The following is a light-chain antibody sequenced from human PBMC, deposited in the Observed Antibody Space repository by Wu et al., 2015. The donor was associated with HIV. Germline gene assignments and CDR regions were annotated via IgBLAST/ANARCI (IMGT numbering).Light chain of an antibody. CDR2: GAS. J-gene: IGKJ2*01. CDR3: QQYGSSSYT. V-gene: IGKV3-20*01. Sequence: TLSCRASQSVNDNYLAWYQQKPGQXPRLLIYGASSRATGIPDRFSGSGSGTDFTLTISRLEPEDLAVYYCQQYGSSSYTFGQGTKLEIK. CDR1: QSVNDNY.